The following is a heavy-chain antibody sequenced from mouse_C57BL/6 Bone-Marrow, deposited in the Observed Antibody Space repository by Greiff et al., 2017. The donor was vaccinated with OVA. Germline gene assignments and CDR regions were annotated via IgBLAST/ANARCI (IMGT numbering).Heavy chain of an antibody. J-gene: IGHJ2*01. D-gene: IGHD4-1*01. V-gene: IGHV1-81*01. CDR2: IYPRSGNT. CDR1: GYTFTSYG. CDR3: ARRRTGSHYFDY. Sequence: VKLMESGAELARPGASVKLSCKASGYTFTSYGISWVKQSTGQGLEWIGEIYPRSGNTYYNEKFKGKATLTADKSSSTAYMERRSLTSDDSAVYFYARRRTGSHYFDYWGQGTTLTVSA.